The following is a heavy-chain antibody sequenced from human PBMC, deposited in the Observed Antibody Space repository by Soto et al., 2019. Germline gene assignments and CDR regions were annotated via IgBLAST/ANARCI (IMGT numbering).Heavy chain of an antibody. J-gene: IGHJ6*02. Sequence: SQTLSLTCAISGDSVSSNSAAWNWIRQSPSRGLEWLGRTYYRSKWYNDYAVSVKSRITINPDTSKNQFSLQLNSVTPEDTAVYYCARVGLRALAGTVGYYYYGIDVRAQRTTVTGSS. CDR1: GDSVSSNSAA. D-gene: IGHD6-19*01. CDR2: TYYRSKWYN. CDR3: ARVGLRALAGTVGYYYYGIDV. V-gene: IGHV6-1*01.